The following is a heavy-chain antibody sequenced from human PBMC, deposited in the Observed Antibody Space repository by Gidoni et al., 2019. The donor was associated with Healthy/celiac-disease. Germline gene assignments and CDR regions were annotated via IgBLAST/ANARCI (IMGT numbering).Heavy chain of an antibody. CDR2: ISYDGSNK. D-gene: IGHD2-21*02. V-gene: IGHV3-30-3*01. CDR3: ARDSTDDAFDI. J-gene: IGHJ3*02. CDR1: GFTFSSYA. Sequence: QVQLVESGGGVVQPGRSLRLSCAASGFTFSSYAMPWVRQAPGKGLEWVAVISYDGSNKYYADSVKGRFTISRDNSKNTLYLQMNSLRAEDTAVYYCARDSTDDAFDIWGQGTMVTVSS.